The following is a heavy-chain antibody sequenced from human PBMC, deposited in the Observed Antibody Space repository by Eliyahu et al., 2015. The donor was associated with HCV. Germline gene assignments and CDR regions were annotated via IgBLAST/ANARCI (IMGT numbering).Heavy chain of an antibody. CDR1: GFIFSSYG. CDR3: VRERGPFDAFDI. V-gene: IGHV3-33*01. J-gene: IGHJ3*02. CDR2: IWSGGSNQ. Sequence: QVQLVESGGGVVQPGRSLRLSCGASGFIFSSYGMHWVRQAPGKGLEGVAVIWSGGSNQYYAASVQGRFTFTRDNSKNTLSLQMNSLRAEDTAMYYCVRERGPFDAFDIWGLGTMVTVSS. D-gene: IGHD3-10*01.